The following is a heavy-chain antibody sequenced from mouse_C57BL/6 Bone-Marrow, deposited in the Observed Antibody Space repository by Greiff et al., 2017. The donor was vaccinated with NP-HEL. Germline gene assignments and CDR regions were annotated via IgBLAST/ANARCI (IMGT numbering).Heavy chain of an antibody. Sequence: VQLQQSGTELVKPGASVKLSCKASGYTFTSYWMHWVKQRPGQGLEWIGNINPSNGGTNYNEKFKSKATLTVDKSSSTAYMQLSSLTSEDSAVYYCASYYYGSSYEWYFDVWGTGTTVTVSS. CDR1: GYTFTSYW. D-gene: IGHD1-1*01. CDR2: INPSNGGT. J-gene: IGHJ1*03. V-gene: IGHV1-53*01. CDR3: ASYYYGSSYEWYFDV.